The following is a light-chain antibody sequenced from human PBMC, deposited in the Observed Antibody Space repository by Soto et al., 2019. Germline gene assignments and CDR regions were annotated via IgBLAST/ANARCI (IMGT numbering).Light chain of an antibody. CDR2: EVS. V-gene: IGLV2-8*01. J-gene: IGLJ1*01. CDR3: SSYAGSNNLV. Sequence: SVVTQPPSASGSPGQSGTIYCTGTSSDVGGYNYVSWYQQHPGKAPKLMIYEVSKRPSGVPDRFSGSKSGNTASLTVSGLQAEDEADYYCSSYAGSNNLVFGTGTKVTVL. CDR1: SSDVGGYNY.